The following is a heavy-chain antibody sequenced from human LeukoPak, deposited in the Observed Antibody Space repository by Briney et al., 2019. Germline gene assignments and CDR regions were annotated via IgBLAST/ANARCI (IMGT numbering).Heavy chain of an antibody. CDR1: GFTFSNYA. J-gene: IGHJ4*02. Sequence: PGASLRLSCAASGFTFSNYAMSWVRQAPGKGMEWVSAILVRGGSTYYADSVKGQFTVSRDNTKSTLYLQMNSQRAEDTALYYCAKWGDYDVLTGYYVPDYWGQGTLVTVSS. D-gene: IGHD3-9*01. V-gene: IGHV3-23*01. CDR3: AKWGDYDVLTGYYVPDY. CDR2: ILVRGGST.